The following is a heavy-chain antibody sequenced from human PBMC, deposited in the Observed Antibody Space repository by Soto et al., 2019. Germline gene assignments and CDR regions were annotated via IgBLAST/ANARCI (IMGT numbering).Heavy chain of an antibody. J-gene: IGHJ4*02. V-gene: IGHV3-72*01. D-gene: IGHD1-20*01. CDR2: ITNRATGDTT. CDR3: ASSITQMLTD. CDR1: GFSVSDHF. Sequence: EMQLVESGGGLVQSGGSLRLSCTASGFSVSDHFMDWVRQTPGKGLEWLGQITNRATGDTTFYAASVKGRFTVSKDESRNSLYLQMNSLKTEDTAVYYCASSITQMLTDWGQGTLVAVAS.